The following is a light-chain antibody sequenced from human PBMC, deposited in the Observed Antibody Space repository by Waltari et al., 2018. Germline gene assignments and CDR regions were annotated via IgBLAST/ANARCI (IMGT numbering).Light chain of an antibody. V-gene: IGLV1-44*01. CDR3: AAWVNRLNGPV. CDR2: SNN. J-gene: IGLJ3*02. Sequence: QSVLTQPPSASGTPGQRVTISCSGSSSNIGSNTVNWYQQLPGTAPKLLIYSNNQRPSGVHGRVSGPQAGPSAPLANSGRRLGVGADYYWAAWVNRLNGPVFGGGTKLAGL. CDR1: SSNIGSNT.